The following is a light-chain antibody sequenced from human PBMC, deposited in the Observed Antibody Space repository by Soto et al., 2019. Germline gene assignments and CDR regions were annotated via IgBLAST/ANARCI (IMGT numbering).Light chain of an antibody. CDR1: QGITNY. CDR2: GAS. V-gene: IGKV1-27*01. CDR3: QKYNSAPSYS. Sequence: DVQMTQSPSSLSASVGDRVTLTCRASQGITNYLAWYQQKPGKVPKLLIYGASTLQSGVPSRFSGSGSGTDFTLTTDSLQPEDVATYYCQKYNSAPSYSFGQGTKVEIK. J-gene: IGKJ1*01.